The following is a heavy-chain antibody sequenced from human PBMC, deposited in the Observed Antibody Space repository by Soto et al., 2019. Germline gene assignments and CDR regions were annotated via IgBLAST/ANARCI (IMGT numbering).Heavy chain of an antibody. CDR1: GFTFSSYG. D-gene: IGHD7-27*01. Sequence: QVQLVESGGGVVQPGRSLRLSCAASGFTFSSYGMHWVRQAPGKGLEWVAVISYDGSNKYYADSVKGRFTISRDNSKNTLYLQMNSLRAEDTAVYYCASLGVSPFGYWGQGTLVTVCS. J-gene: IGHJ4*02. CDR3: ASLGVSPFGY. V-gene: IGHV3-30*03. CDR2: ISYDGSNK.